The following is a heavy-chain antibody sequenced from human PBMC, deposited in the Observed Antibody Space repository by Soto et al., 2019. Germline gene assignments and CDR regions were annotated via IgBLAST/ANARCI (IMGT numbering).Heavy chain of an antibody. Sequence: QVQLQESGPGLVKPSQTLSLTCTVSGGSISSGGYYWSWIRQHPGKGLEWIGYIYYSGSTYYNPSLKSRVTISVDTSKNQFFLKLSSVTAADTAVYYCARDSGYCSGGSCTKSYAFDIWGQGTMVTVSS. CDR1: GGSISSGGYY. CDR2: IYYSGST. CDR3: ARDSGYCSGGSCTKSYAFDI. V-gene: IGHV4-31*03. J-gene: IGHJ3*02. D-gene: IGHD2-15*01.